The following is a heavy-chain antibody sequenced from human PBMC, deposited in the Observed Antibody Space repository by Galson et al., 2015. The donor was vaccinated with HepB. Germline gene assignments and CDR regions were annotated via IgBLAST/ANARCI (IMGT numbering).Heavy chain of an antibody. V-gene: IGHV1-2*02. J-gene: IGHJ4*02. CDR1: GYTFTGYY. D-gene: IGHD3-3*01. Sequence: SVKVSCKASGYTFTGYYMHWVRQAPGQGLEWMGWINPNSGGTNYAQKFQGRVTMTRDTSISTAYMELSRLRSDDTAVYYCARERGWLRFLEWLPDYWGQGTLVTVSS. CDR2: INPNSGGT. CDR3: ARERGWLRFLEWLPDY.